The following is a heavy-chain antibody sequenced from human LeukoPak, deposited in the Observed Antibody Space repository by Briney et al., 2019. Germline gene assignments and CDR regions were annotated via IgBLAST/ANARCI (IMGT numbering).Heavy chain of an antibody. CDR1: GFTVSSNY. V-gene: IGHV3-66*02. D-gene: IGHD1-26*01. CDR3: ARGGLVGATHFDY. Sequence: GGSLRLSCAASGFTVSSNYMSWVRQAPGKGLEWFSVIFSGGSTYYADSVKGRFTISRDNSKNTLYLQMNSLRAEDTAVYYCARGGLVGATHFDYWGQGTLVTVSS. J-gene: IGHJ4*02. CDR2: IFSGGST.